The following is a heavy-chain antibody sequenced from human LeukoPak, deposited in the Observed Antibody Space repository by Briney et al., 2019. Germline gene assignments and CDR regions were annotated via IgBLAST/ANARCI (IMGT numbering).Heavy chain of an antibody. CDR2: ISAYDGDT. V-gene: IGHV1-18*01. Sequence: ASVKVSCKASGFTFITYGFGWVRQAPGQGLEWRGWISAYDGDTKYAQNLQGRVTMTTDTSTSTAYMELRSLISDDTALYYCARAGRDYGTSRYYYYTDVWGKGTTVTVSS. D-gene: IGHD4-17*01. J-gene: IGHJ6*03. CDR3: ARAGRDYGTSRYYYYTDV. CDR1: GFTFITYG.